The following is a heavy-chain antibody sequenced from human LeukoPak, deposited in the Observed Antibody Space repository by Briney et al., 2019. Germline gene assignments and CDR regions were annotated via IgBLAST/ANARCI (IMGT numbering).Heavy chain of an antibody. CDR3: ARDFMVRGIMPIFDP. D-gene: IGHD3-10*01. CDR1: GFTFSSYW. Sequence: GGSLRLSCAASGFTFSSYWMSWVRQAPGKGLEWVANIKQDGSEKYYVDSVKGRFTVSRDNAKKSLYLQMNSLRAEDTALYYCARDFMVRGIMPIFDPWGQGTLVTVSS. J-gene: IGHJ5*02. CDR2: IKQDGSEK. V-gene: IGHV3-7*01.